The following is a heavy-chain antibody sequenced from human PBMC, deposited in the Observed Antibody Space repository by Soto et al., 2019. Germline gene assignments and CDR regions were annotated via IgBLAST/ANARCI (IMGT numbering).Heavy chain of an antibody. Sequence: SETLSLTCTVSGGSISSSSYYGGWIRQPPGKGLEWIGSIYYTGSTSYNPSLKRRVTFSADSSRGQFSLRLNSVTAADTAVYYCARTVLGPDLLADSFVDYYYYMDVWGQGTTVTVSS. CDR3: ARTVLGPDLLADSFVDYYYYMDV. CDR1: GGSISSSSYY. V-gene: IGHV4-39*07. CDR2: IYYTGST. J-gene: IGHJ6*03. D-gene: IGHD3-9*01.